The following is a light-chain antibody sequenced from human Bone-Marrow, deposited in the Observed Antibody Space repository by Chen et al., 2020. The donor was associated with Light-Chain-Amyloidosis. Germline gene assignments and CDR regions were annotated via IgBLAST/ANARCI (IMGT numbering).Light chain of an antibody. Sequence: QSVLTQPPSVSGAPGQRVTISCTGSTSNIGAGYDVHWYQQLPGTAPKLLIFGNTNRPSGFPDRFSGSNSATSSSLAITGLQAEDAADYYCQSYDSSLGRWVFGGGTKLTVL. V-gene: IGLV1-40*01. CDR2: GNT. CDR1: TSNIGAGYD. CDR3: QSYDSSLGRWV. J-gene: IGLJ3*02.